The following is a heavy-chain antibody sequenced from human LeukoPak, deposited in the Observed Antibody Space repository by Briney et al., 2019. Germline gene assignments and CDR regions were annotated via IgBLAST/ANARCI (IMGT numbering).Heavy chain of an antibody. CDR2: IIPIFGTA. J-gene: IGHJ4*02. V-gene: IGHV1-69*05. CDR3: ARDLCSGYYTGRFDY. Sequence: SVKVSCKASGGTFSSYAISWVRQAPGQGLEWMGRIIPIFGTANYAQKFQGRVTITTDESTSTAYMELSSLRSEDTAVYYCARDLCSGYYTGRFDYWGQGTLVTVSS. D-gene: IGHD3-3*01. CDR1: GGTFSSYA.